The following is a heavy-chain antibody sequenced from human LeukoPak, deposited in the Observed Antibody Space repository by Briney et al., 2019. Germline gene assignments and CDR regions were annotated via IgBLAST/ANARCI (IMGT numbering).Heavy chain of an antibody. CDR3: AKAPTHFDWYDY. CDR1: GFTFDDYG. J-gene: IGHJ4*02. Sequence: GGSLRLSCAASGFTFDDYGMSWVRQAPGKGLEWVSGINWNGGSTGYADSVKGRFTISRDNSKNTLYLQMNSLRAEDTAVYYCAKAPTHFDWYDYWGQGTLVTVSS. V-gene: IGHV3-20*04. D-gene: IGHD3-9*01. CDR2: INWNGGST.